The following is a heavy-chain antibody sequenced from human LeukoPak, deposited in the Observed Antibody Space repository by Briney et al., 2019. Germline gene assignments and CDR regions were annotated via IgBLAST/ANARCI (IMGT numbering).Heavy chain of an antibody. CDR3: ARSTRGAYDV. CDR1: GYTFATYA. D-gene: IGHD1-26*01. CDR2: INAGNGNT. Sequence: ASVKVSCKASGYTFATYAIHWVRQAPGQRLEWMGWINAGNGNTKYSQEFQGRVTIARDTSASTAYMELSSLRSEDMAVYYCARSTRGAYDVWGKGTTVTVSS. J-gene: IGHJ6*04. V-gene: IGHV1-3*03.